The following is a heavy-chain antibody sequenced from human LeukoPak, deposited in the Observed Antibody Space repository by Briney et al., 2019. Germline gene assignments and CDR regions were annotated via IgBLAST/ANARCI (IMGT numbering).Heavy chain of an antibody. CDR1: GFTFSNYY. D-gene: IGHD5-12*01. J-gene: IGHJ3*02. Sequence: NPGGSLRLSCAASGFTFSNYYMSWIRQAPGKGLEWVSYISSSGSTIYYADSVKGRFTISRDNAKNSLYLQMNSLRAEDTAVYYCARRWLRLRAFDIWGQGTMVTVSS. CDR2: ISSSGSTI. V-gene: IGHV3-11*01. CDR3: ARRWLRLRAFDI.